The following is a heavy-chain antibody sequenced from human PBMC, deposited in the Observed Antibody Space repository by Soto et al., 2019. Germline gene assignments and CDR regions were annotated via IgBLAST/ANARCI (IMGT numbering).Heavy chain of an antibody. V-gene: IGHV1-69*01. CDR1: GGTFSSYA. D-gene: IGHD2-2*01. CDR3: ARDGIVVVPAAISRGYNWFDP. CDR2: IIPIFGTA. J-gene: IGHJ5*02. Sequence: QVQLVQSGAEVKKPGSSVKVSCKASGGTFSSYAISWVRQAPGQGLEWMGGIIPIFGTANYAQKFQGRVTITADESTSTAYMELSSLRSEDTAVYYCARDGIVVVPAAISRGYNWFDPWGQGTLVTGSS.